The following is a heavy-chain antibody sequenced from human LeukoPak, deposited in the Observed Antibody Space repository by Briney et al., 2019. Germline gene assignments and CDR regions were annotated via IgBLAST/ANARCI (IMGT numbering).Heavy chain of an antibody. CDR1: GGSISSYY. CDR2: IYYSGST. J-gene: IGHJ3*02. V-gene: IGHV4-59*01. CDR3: ARVIVSDAFDI. D-gene: IGHD2/OR15-2a*01. Sequence: SETLSLTCTVSGGSISSYYWTWIRQPPGKGLGWIGYIYYSGSTNYNPSLKSRVTISLDTSKNQFSLKLGSVTAADTAVYYCARVIVSDAFDIWGQGTMVTVPS.